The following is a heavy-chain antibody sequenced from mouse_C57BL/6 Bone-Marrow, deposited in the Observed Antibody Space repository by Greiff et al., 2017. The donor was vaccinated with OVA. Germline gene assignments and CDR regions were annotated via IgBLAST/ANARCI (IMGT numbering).Heavy chain of an antibody. Sequence: QVQLQQPGAELVKPGASVKLSCKASGYTFTSYWMHWVKQRPGQGLEWIGMIHPNSGSTNYNEKFKSKATLTVDKSSSTAYMQLSSLTSEDSAVYYCARSLYGNYWRYFDYWGQGTTLTVSS. CDR3: ARSLYGNYWRYFDY. CDR1: GYTFTSYW. J-gene: IGHJ2*01. D-gene: IGHD2-1*01. V-gene: IGHV1-64*01. CDR2: IHPNSGST.